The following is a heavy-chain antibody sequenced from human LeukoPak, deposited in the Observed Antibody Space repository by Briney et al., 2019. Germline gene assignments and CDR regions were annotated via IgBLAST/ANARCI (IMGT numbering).Heavy chain of an antibody. V-gene: IGHV4-61*01. Sequence: SETLSLTCTVSGGSVSSGSYYWSWIRQPPGKGLEWIGYIYYSGSTNYNPSLKSRVTISVDTSKNQFSLNLNSVTAADTAVYYCARTDYDILTGYYQFRFDYWGQGTLVTVSS. CDR3: ARTDYDILTGYYQFRFDY. D-gene: IGHD3-9*01. CDR1: GGSVSSGSYY. J-gene: IGHJ4*02. CDR2: IYYSGST.